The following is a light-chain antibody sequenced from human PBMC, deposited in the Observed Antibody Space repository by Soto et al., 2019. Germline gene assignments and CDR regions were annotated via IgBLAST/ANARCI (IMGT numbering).Light chain of an antibody. CDR2: AAS. J-gene: IGKJ1*01. CDR1: QSISSY. CDR3: RQIYSTPQP. V-gene: IGKV1-39*01. Sequence: DIQMTQSPSSLSASVGDRVTITCRASQSISSYLNWYQQKPGKAPKLLIYAASSLQSGVPSRFSGSGSGTDFTLTISSLQPEDFSTYYCRQIYSTPQPCGQGTKVDIK.